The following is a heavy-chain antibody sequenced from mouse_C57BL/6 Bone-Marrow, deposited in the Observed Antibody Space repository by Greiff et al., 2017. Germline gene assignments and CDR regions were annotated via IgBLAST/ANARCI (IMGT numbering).Heavy chain of an antibody. CDR1: GFTFTDYY. CDR3: ARCYYDYGGAYFDY. D-gene: IGHD2-4*01. Sequence: VQLKQSGPVLVKPGPSVKISCKASGFTFTDYYMHWVQQSHGKSLEWIGLVKPYNGGTSSNQKFKGQATLTVDTSSSTAYMELNSLTSEDSAVYYCARCYYDYGGAYFDYWGQGTTLTVSS. J-gene: IGHJ2*01. V-gene: IGHV1-36*01. CDR2: VKPYNGGT.